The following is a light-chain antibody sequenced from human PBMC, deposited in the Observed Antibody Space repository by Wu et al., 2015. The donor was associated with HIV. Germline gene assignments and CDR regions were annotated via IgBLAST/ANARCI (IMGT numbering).Light chain of an antibody. CDR1: QSIGNN. Sequence: EIVMTQSPATLSVSPGERATLSCRASQSIGNNLAWYQQKPGQAPRLLIYDASTRATGIPARFSGSGSGTEFTLTISSLQSEDFAVLYCQXYNTALRTFGQGTKVEIK. J-gene: IGKJ1*01. CDR3: QXYNTALRT. V-gene: IGKV3-15*01. CDR2: DAS.